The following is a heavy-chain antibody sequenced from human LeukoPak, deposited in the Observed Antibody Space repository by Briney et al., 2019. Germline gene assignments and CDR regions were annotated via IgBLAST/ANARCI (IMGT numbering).Heavy chain of an antibody. V-gene: IGHV1-18*01. CDR2: ISGYNGNT. J-gene: IGHJ6*03. Sequence: ASVKVSCKAPGYSFSTYGISWARQAPGQGLEWMGWISGYNGNTNYAQKLQGRVTMTTDTSTSTAYMELRSLRSDDTAVYYCARGRYCSGDNCHNIYYYYMDVWGKGTTVTISS. CDR3: ARGRYCSGDNCHNIYYYYMDV. D-gene: IGHD2-15*01. CDR1: GYSFSTYG.